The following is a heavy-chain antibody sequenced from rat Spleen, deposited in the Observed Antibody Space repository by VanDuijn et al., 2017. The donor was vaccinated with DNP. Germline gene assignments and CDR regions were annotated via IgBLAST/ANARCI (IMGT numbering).Heavy chain of an antibody. D-gene: IGHD1-1*01. V-gene: IGHV5-20*01. CDR1: GFTFSHYY. J-gene: IGHJ4*01. CDR3: IRRTVVTGAMDA. CDR2: ISHSDDRT. Sequence: EVQLVESGGGLVQPGRSLKLSCAASGFTFSHYYMAWVRQAPKRGLEWVAIISHSDDRTYYPDSVKGRFTISRDNAESSLYLQMNSLRSEDTATYYCIRRTVVTGAMDAWGQGTAVAVSS.